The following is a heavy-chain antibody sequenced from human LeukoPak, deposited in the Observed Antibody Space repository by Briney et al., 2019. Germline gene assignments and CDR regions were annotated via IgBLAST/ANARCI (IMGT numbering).Heavy chain of an antibody. J-gene: IGHJ4*02. V-gene: IGHV4-34*01. D-gene: IGHD6-6*01. CDR1: GGSFSGYH. Sequence: SETLSLTCAVYGGSFSGYHWSWIRQPPGKGLEWIGEINHRGSTNYNPSLKSRVTMSVDTSENQFSLKLSSVTAADTAVYYCARGRGAARFVTIEFDYWGQGALVTVSS. CDR2: INHRGST. CDR3: ARGRGAARFVTIEFDY.